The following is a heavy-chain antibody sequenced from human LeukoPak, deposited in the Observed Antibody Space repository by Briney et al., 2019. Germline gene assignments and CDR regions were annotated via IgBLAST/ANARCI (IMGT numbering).Heavy chain of an antibody. CDR1: GFMFSSYW. Sequence: PGGSLRLSCAASGFMFSSYWMSWVRQAPGKGLEWVANIKQDGREKYYVDSVKGRFTISRDNAKNSLYLQMNSLRAEDTAVYYCAELGITMIGGVWGKGTTVTISS. D-gene: IGHD3-10*02. V-gene: IGHV3-7*01. J-gene: IGHJ6*04. CDR2: IKQDGREK. CDR3: AELGITMIGGV.